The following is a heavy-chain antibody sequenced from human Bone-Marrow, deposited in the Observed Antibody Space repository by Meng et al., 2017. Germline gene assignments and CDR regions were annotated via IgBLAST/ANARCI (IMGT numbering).Heavy chain of an antibody. CDR1: GGSFRGYY. CDR2: INHSGST. J-gene: IGHJ4*02. V-gene: IGHV4-34*01. CDR3: ARGGVRGGIDY. Sequence: QVQLQQWGAGLLKPSETLSLTCAVYGGSFRGYYWSWIRQPPGKGLEWIGEINHSGSTNYNPSLKSRVTISVDTSKNQFSLKLSSVTAADTAVYYCARGGVRGGIDYWGQGTLVTVSS. D-gene: IGHD3-10*01.